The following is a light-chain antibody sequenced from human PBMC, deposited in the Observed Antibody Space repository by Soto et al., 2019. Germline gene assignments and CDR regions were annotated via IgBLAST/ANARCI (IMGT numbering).Light chain of an antibody. V-gene: IGLV1-40*01. CDR1: SSNIGAGYD. CDR3: QSYDSSLSVV. CDR2: GNS. Sequence: QAVVTQPLSVSGAPGQRVTISCTGSSSNIGAGYDVHWYQQLPGTAPKLLIYGNSNRPSGVPDRFSGSKSGTSASLAITKLQAEDEADYYCQSYDSSLSVVFGGGTKLTVL. J-gene: IGLJ2*01.